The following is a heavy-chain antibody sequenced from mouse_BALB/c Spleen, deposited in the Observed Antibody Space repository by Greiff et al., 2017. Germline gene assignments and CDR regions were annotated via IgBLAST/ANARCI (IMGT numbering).Heavy chain of an antibody. CDR1: GFTFSSYA. CDR2: ISSGGST. J-gene: IGHJ3*01. V-gene: IGHV5-6-5*01. CDR3: AREGGYYGSSLSFAY. D-gene: IGHD1-1*01. Sequence: EVKLMESGGGLVKPGGSLKLSCAASGFTFSSYAMSWVRQTPEKRLEWVASISSGGSTYYPDSVKGRFTISRDNARNILYLQMSSLRSEDTAMYYCAREGGYYGSSLSFAYWGQGTLVTVSA.